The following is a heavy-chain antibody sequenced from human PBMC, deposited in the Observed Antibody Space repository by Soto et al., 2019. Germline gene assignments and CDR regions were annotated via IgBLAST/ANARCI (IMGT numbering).Heavy chain of an antibody. CDR1: GGPFSDYA. V-gene: IGHV1-69*01. CDR3: ARDLDYYGSGNYYNRIDY. J-gene: IGHJ4*02. CDR2: IIPMFGTA. D-gene: IGHD3-10*01. Sequence: QVQLVQSGAEVKKPGSSVKVSCKVSGGPFSDYAVSWVRQAPGQGLEWMGGIIPMFGTANYAQRFQGRVTSTAGEAATTAYKGLSSLRYQDRSVYYCARDLDYYGSGNYYNRIDYWGQGTLVTVSS.